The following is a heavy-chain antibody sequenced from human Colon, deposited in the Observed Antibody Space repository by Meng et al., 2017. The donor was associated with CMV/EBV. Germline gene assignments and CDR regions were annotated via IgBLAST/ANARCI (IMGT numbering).Heavy chain of an antibody. CDR2: IKQDGSEK. D-gene: IGHD2-2*02. CDR3: ARRGVVVPAAIRTKLYYYYGMDV. CDR1: GFTFRRYG. J-gene: IGHJ6*02. V-gene: IGHV3-7*01. Sequence: GESLKISCAASGFTFRRYGMSWVRQAPGKGLEWVANIKQDGSEKYYVDSVKGRFTISRDNAKNSLYLQMNSLRAEDTAVYYCARRGVVVPAAIRTKLYYYYGMDVWGQGTTVTVSS.